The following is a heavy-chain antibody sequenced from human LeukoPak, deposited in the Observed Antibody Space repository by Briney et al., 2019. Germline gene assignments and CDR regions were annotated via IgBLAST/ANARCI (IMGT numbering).Heavy chain of an antibody. CDR2: IKEDGGEK. Sequence: PGGSLRLSCTASGVTFSNYWMSWVRRAPGKGLEWVANIKEDGGEKNYVDSVRGRFTITGDNSRNSLYLQMNSLRGEDTAVYYCATERRGSSTYDGKEAFDFWGQGTLATVSS. V-gene: IGHV3-7*01. D-gene: IGHD6-13*01. CDR1: GVTFSNYW. CDR3: ATERRGSSTYDGKEAFDF. J-gene: IGHJ4*02.